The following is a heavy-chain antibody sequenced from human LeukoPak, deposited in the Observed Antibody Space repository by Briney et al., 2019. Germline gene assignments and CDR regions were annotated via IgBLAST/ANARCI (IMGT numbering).Heavy chain of an antibody. CDR2: IYYSGST. CDR3: ARARVRSPNSAGYFDY. V-gene: IGHV4-31*03. J-gene: IGHJ4*02. D-gene: IGHD4-17*01. CDR1: GGSISSGGYY. Sequence: TLSLTCTVSGGSISSGGYYWSWIRQHPGKGLEWIGYIYYSGSTYYNPSLRSRVTISVDTSKNQFSLKLSSVTAADTAVYYCARARVRSPNSAGYFDYWGQGTLVTVSS.